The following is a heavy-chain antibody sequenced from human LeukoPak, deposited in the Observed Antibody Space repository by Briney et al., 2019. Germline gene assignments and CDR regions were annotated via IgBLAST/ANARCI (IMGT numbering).Heavy chain of an antibody. V-gene: IGHV3-21*01. CDR3: ASTFHEIVVVPADNWFDP. J-gene: IGHJ5*02. Sequence: PGGSLRLSCAASGFTFSSYSMNWVRQAPGKGLEWVSSISSSSSYIYYADSVKGRFTISGDNAKNSLYLQMNSLRAEDTAVYYCASTFHEIVVVPADNWFDPWGQGTLVTVSS. D-gene: IGHD2-2*01. CDR2: ISSSSSYI. CDR1: GFTFSSYS.